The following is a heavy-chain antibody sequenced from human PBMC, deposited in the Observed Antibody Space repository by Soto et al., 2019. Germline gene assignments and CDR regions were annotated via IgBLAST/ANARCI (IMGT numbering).Heavy chain of an antibody. Sequence: GASVKVSCKASGGSFSTYAISWVRQAPGQGLEWMGGIIPILRTPAYAQKFQGRVTITADESTSTAYMELRSLRSQDTAVYYCATWIEFDIVIVPAAYYTMDVWGQGTTVTVSS. CDR2: IIPILRTP. V-gene: IGHV1-69*13. CDR3: ATWIEFDIVIVPAAYYTMDV. CDR1: GGSFSTYA. J-gene: IGHJ6*02. D-gene: IGHD2-2*01.